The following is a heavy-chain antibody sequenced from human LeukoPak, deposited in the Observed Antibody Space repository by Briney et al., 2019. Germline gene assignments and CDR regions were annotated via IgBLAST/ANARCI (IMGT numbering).Heavy chain of an antibody. Sequence: SETLSLTCTVSNGSLSSSNNYWAWIRQPPGKGLEWIGSIHYSGSTFYTPTLKSRLTISVDTSKNQFSLKLRSVTAADTAVYYCTRLDLVPGYRSDWFPNLKFAFDIWGQGTMVTVSS. CDR2: IHYSGST. CDR1: NGSLSSSNNY. D-gene: IGHD6-19*01. CDR3: TRLDLVPGYRSDWFPNLKFAFDI. V-gene: IGHV4-39*01. J-gene: IGHJ3*02.